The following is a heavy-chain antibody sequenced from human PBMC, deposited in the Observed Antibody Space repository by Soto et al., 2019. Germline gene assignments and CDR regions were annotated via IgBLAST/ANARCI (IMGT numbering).Heavy chain of an antibody. Sequence: SGTPSPPTTLSCGTMIYFCLRRIRQPPGRGLEWIGFIYYAGSTKYNPSLNSRVTISVDTSKNQFSLTVTSVTAADTAVYYCARRIVATETFDYWGQGTLVTVPQ. J-gene: IGHJ4*02. CDR2: IYYAGST. CDR3: ARRIVATETFDY. V-gene: IGHV4-59*08. D-gene: IGHD5-12*01. CDR1: CGTMIYFC.